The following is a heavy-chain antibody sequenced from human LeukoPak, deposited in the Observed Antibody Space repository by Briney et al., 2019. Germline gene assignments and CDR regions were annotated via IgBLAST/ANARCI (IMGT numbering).Heavy chain of an antibody. V-gene: IGHV1-2*02. CDR3: ARPPRDGYNNFDY. J-gene: IGHJ4*02. CDR1: VYTFTDYH. CDR2: INPNSGGT. Sequence: ASVKVSCKASVYTFTDYHMHWVRQAPGQGLEWMGWINPNSGGTNYAQKFQGRVTMTRDTSISTAYMELSRLRSDDTAVYYCARPPRDGYNNFDYWGQGTLVTVSS. D-gene: IGHD5-24*01.